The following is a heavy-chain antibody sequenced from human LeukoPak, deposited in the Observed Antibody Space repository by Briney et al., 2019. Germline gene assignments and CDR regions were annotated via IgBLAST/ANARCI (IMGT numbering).Heavy chain of an antibody. CDR1: GGTFSSYA. V-gene: IGHV1-69*06. Sequence: SAKVSCKASGGTFSSYAISWVRQAPGQGLEWMGGIIPIFGTANYAQKFQGRVTITADKSTSTAYMELSSLRSEDTAVYYCARGHIVAMLSEYWGQGTLVTVSS. J-gene: IGHJ4*02. CDR3: ARGHIVAMLSEY. D-gene: IGHD5-12*01. CDR2: IIPIFGTA.